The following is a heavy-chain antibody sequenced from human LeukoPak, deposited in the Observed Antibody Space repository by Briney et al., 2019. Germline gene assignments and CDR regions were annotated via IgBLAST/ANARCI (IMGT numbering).Heavy chain of an antibody. CDR2: IYPGDSDT. V-gene: IGHV5-51*01. Sequence: GESLKISCKTSGYNFTTYWIGWVRQMPGNGLEGMGIIYPGDSDTTYSPSFQGQVTISADKSISTAYLLWSSLKASDTAIYYCARRAYYYYAMDVWGQGTTVTVSS. J-gene: IGHJ6*02. CDR1: GYNFTTYW. CDR3: ARRAYYYYAMDV.